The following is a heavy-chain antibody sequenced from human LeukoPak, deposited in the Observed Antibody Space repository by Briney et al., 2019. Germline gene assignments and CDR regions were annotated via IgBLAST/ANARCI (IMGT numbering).Heavy chain of an antibody. CDR1: GFRFSFYW. CDR3: ARVEYIGNGNLY. V-gene: IGHV3-74*03. Sequence: GGSLRLSCTASGFRFSFYWMHWVRQVPGKEPVWISRVNSDESDITYADSVEGRFTISRDDAKDSVSLQMNSLRPEDTATYFCARVEYIGNGNLYWGQGTLVTVSS. CDR2: VNSDESDI. J-gene: IGHJ4*02. D-gene: IGHD4-23*01.